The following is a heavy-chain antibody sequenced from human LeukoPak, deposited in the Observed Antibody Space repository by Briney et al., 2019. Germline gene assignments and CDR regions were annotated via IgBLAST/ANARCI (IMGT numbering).Heavy chain of an antibody. J-gene: IGHJ6*03. V-gene: IGHV1-46*01. CDR1: GYTFTSYY. CDR2: INPSGGST. CDR3: AREITAVARRRTNYYYYMDV. Sequence: ASVKVSCKASGYTFTSYYMHWVRQAPGQGLEWMGIINPSGGSTSYAQKFQGRVTMTRDTSTSTVYMELSSLRSEDTAVYYCAREITAVARRRTNYYYYMDVWGKGTTVTVSS. D-gene: IGHD2-2*01.